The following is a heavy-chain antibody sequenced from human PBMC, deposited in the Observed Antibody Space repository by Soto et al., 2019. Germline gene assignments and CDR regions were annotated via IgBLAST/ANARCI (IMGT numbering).Heavy chain of an antibody. CDR2: ISDTGRTI. D-gene: IGHD3-16*02. CDR3: AGFKEGKIVGLRWLDP. V-gene: IGHV3-11*01. CDR1: GVDFRGSY. J-gene: IGHJ5*02. Sequence: PGGSLRLSCVGSGVDFRGSYMNWIRQAPGKGFEWISYISDTGRTIHYADSVKGRFVISRDNSRDSLYLQMNDLRADDTAIYYCAGFKEGKIVGLRWLDPWGQGTRVTVSS.